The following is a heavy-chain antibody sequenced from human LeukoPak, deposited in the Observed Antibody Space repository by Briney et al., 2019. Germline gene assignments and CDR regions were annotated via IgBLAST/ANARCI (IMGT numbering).Heavy chain of an antibody. CDR2: INPNSGGT. CDR1: GYTFTGYY. Sequence: ASVKVSCKASGYTFTGYYMHWVRQAPGQGLEWMGWINPNSGGTNYAQKFQGRVTMTRDTSISTAYVELSRLRSDDTAVDYCAHSRIRYCSGGSCDVNWFDPWGQGTLVTVSS. V-gene: IGHV1-2*02. D-gene: IGHD2-15*01. J-gene: IGHJ5*02. CDR3: AHSRIRYCSGGSCDVNWFDP.